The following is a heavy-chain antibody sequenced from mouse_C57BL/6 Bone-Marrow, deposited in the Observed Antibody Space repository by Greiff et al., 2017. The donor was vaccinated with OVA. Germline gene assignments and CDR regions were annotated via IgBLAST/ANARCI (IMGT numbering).Heavy chain of an antibody. D-gene: IGHD2-1*01. CDR2: INPSNGGT. J-gene: IGHJ4*01. V-gene: IGHV1-53*01. Sequence: VQLQQPGTELVKPGASVKLSCKASGYTFTSYWMHWVKQRPGQGLEWIGNINPSNGGTNYNEKFKSKATLTVDKSSSTAYMQLSSLTSEDSAVYYCARRSLIYYGNYGYAMDYWGQGTSVTVSS. CDR3: ARRSLIYYGNYGYAMDY. CDR1: GYTFTSYW.